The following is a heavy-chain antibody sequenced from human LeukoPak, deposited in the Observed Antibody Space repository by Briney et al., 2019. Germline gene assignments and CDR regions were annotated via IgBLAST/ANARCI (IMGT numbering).Heavy chain of an antibody. Sequence: SETLSLTCIVSGGYISSHCWSWIRQPAGKGLEWIGRIYTSGSTNYNPSLKSRVTMSLDTSKNQFSLKLSSVTAADTAVYYCARDVPASIATYYFDYWGQGTLVTVSS. CDR2: IYTSGST. V-gene: IGHV4-4*07. D-gene: IGHD6-6*01. CDR3: ARDVPASIATYYFDY. CDR1: GGYISSHC. J-gene: IGHJ4*02.